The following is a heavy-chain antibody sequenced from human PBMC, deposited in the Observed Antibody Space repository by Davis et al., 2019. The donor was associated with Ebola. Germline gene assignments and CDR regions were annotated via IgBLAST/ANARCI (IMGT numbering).Heavy chain of an antibody. CDR3: ARVPSDLGWFDP. V-gene: IGHV1-3*01. CDR1: GYTFTNYA. J-gene: IGHJ5*02. CDR2: INAGNGNT. Sequence: AASVKVSCKASGYTFTNYAIHWVRQAPGQRLEWMGWINAGNGNTKYSQKFQGRVTITRDTSTSTAYMELSSLRSEDTAVYYCARVPSDLGWFDPWGQGTLVTVSS.